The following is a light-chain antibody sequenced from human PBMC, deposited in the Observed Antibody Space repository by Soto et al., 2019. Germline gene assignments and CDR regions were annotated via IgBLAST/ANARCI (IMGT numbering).Light chain of an antibody. CDR3: NSYTSKATGV. Sequence: QSALTQPASVSGSPGQSITISCTGTSSDVGGYNYVSGYQHHPGKAPKLIIYEVSNRPSGVSNRFSGSKSGNTSSLTISGLQAEDEADYYCNSYTSKATGVFGTGTKLTVL. V-gene: IGLV2-14*01. J-gene: IGLJ1*01. CDR2: EVS. CDR1: SSDVGGYNY.